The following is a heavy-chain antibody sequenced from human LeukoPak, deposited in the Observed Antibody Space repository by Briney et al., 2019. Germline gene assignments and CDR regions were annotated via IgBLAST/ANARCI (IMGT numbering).Heavy chain of an antibody. D-gene: IGHD3-10*01. J-gene: IGHJ6*03. CDR3: ARMPITMVRGVIYYYYMDV. Sequence: GGSLRLSCAASGFTFDDYGMSWVRQAPGKGLEWVSGINWNGGSTGYADSVKGRFTISRDNAKNSLYLQMNSLRAEDTALYYCARMPITMVRGVIYYYYMDVWGKGTTVTVSS. CDR1: GFTFDDYG. V-gene: IGHV3-20*04. CDR2: INWNGGST.